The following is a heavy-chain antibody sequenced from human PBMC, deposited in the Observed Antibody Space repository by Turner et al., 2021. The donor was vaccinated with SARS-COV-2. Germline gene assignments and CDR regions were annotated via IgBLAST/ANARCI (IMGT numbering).Heavy chain of an antibody. D-gene: IGHD3-9*01. CDR3: ARDILSCPIFDF. J-gene: IGHJ4*02. CDR1: DGSITTSSYY. CDR2: IHYNGIT. V-gene: IGHV4-39*01. Sequence: QLQLQESGSGLVKPSETLSLTCTVSDGSITTSSYYWGWIRQPPGKGLEWIGSIHYNGITYYIPSLNSRVTISIDTSKNQFSLKLSSVTAADTAVYYCARDILSCPIFDFWAQGTLITVSS.